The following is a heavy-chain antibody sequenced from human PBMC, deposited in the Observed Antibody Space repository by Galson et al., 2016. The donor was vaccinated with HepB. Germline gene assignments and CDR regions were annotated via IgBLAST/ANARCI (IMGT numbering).Heavy chain of an antibody. CDR2: IYHSGRT. Sequence: ETLSLTCAVSGGSISSSNWWSWVRQPPGKGLEWIGEIYHSGRTNYNPSLKSRVTISVDKSKNQFSLKLSSVTAADTAVYYCARRWGVNQLLSHYYFDYWGQGTLVTVSS. D-gene: IGHD2-2*01. V-gene: IGHV4-4*02. CDR3: ARRWGVNQLLSHYYFDY. CDR1: GGSISSSNW. J-gene: IGHJ4*02.